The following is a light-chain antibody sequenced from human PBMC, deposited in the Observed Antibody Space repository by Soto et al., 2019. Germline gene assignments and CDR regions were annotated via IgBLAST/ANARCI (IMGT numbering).Light chain of an antibody. J-gene: IGLJ3*02. CDR2: GNS. CDR3: HSYDSSLSGWV. CDR1: SSNIGAGYD. Sequence: QSALTQPPSVSGAPGQRVTISCTGSSSNIGAGYDVHWYQQLPGTAPKLLIYGNSNRPSGVPDRFSGSKSGTSASLAITGLQAEDEADYYCHSYDSSLSGWVFGGGTKVTVL. V-gene: IGLV1-40*01.